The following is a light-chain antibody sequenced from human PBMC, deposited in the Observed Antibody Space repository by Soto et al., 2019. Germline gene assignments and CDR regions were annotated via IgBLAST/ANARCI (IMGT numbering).Light chain of an antibody. CDR2: DAS. CDR3: QQRNNWPLT. J-gene: IGKJ4*01. V-gene: IGKV3-11*01. CDR1: QSVSSY. Sequence: EIVLTQSPATLSLSPGERAILSCRASQSVSSYLAWYQQKPGQAPRLLIYDASNRATGIPARFSGSGSGTDFSLTISSLEPEDSAVYYCQQRNNWPLTFGGGTKVEIK.